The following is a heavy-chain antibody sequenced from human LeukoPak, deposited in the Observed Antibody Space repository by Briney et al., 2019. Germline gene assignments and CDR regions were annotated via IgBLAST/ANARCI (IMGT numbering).Heavy chain of an antibody. Sequence: GGSLRLSCAASGFTFSSYAMSWVRQAPGKGLEWVSAISGSGGSTYYADSVKGRFTISRDNSKNTLHLQMNSLRAEDTAVYYCARERRWLHLYFDYWGQGTLVTVSS. CDR2: ISGSGGST. D-gene: IGHD5-12*01. CDR1: GFTFSSYA. J-gene: IGHJ4*02. CDR3: ARERRWLHLYFDY. V-gene: IGHV3-23*01.